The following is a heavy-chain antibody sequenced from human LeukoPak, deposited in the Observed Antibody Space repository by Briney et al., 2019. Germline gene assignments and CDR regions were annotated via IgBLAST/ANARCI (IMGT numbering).Heavy chain of an antibody. Sequence: GGSLRLSCAASGFTFSDYYMSWSRQPPGKGLEWVSYISGSTTYTNYADSVRGRFTISRDNSKNSLYLQMNSLRAEDTAVYYCARDREVVAFDIWGQGTMVTVSS. CDR3: ARDREVVAFDI. J-gene: IGHJ3*02. CDR2: ISGSTTYT. V-gene: IGHV3-11*05. CDR1: GFTFSDYY. D-gene: IGHD2-15*01.